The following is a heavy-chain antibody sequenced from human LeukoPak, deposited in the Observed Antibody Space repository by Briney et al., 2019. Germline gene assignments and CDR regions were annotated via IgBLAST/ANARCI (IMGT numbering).Heavy chain of an antibody. V-gene: IGHV5-51*01. Sequence: GESLKISCKGSGYSFTSYWIGWVRPMPGKGLDWMGIIYPGDSDTRYSPSFQGQVTISADKSISPAYLQWSSLKASDTAMYYCARHGSGAVPGPDYWGQGTLVTVSS. CDR2: IYPGDSDT. CDR1: GYSFTSYW. D-gene: IGHD6-19*01. J-gene: IGHJ4*02. CDR3: ARHGSGAVPGPDY.